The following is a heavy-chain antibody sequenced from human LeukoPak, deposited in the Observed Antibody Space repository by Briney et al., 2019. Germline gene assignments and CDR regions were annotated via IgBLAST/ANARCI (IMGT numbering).Heavy chain of an antibody. CDR1: GYTFTGYY. J-gene: IGHJ4*02. Sequence: ASVKVSCKASGYTFTGYYMHWVRQAPGQGREWMGWINPNSGGTNYAKTLQGRVTMTRDTSMSTAYIELSRLRSDDTAVYYCAVPLSGYSSSWYESDYWGQGSLVTVSS. D-gene: IGHD6-13*01. V-gene: IGHV1-2*02. CDR3: AVPLSGYSSSWYESDY. CDR2: INPNSGGT.